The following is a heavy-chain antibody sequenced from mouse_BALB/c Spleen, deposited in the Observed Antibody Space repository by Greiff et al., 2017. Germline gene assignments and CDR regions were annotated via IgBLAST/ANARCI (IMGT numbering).Heavy chain of an antibody. V-gene: IGHV3-8*02. CDR2: ISYSGST. CDR3: ARSSDGYLTWFAY. CDR1: GDSITSGY. J-gene: IGHJ3*01. D-gene: IGHD2-3*01. Sequence: EVKLVESGPSLVKPSQTLSLTCSVTGDSITSGYWNWIRKFPGNKLEYMGYISYSGSTYYNPSLKSRISITRDTSKNQYYLQLNSVTTEDTATYYCARSSDGYLTWFAYWGQGTLVTVSA.